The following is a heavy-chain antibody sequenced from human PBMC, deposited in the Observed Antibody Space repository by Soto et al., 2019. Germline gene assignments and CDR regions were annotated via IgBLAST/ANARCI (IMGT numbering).Heavy chain of an antibody. V-gene: IGHV4-4*08. D-gene: IGHD6-13*01. CDR3: ARGSTGYRSSWYGY. CDR1: GGSISSYY. CDR2: IYNSGST. Sequence: QVQLQESGPGLVKPSETLSLTCTVSGGSISSYYWSWIRQPPGKGLDWIGYIYNSGSTNYNPSLKSRLTRSVDTSKNQFCGQMRSVNAADTAVYYWARGSTGYRSSWYGYWGQGTLVTVSS. J-gene: IGHJ4*02.